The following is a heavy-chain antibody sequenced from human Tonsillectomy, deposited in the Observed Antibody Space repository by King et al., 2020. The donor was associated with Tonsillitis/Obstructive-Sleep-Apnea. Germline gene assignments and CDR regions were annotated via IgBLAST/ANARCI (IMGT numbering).Heavy chain of an antibody. J-gene: IGHJ4*02. CDR1: GGSISSYY. V-gene: IGHV4-59*01. Sequence: VQLQESGPGLVKPSETLSLTCTVSGGSISSYYWSWIRQPPGKGLEWIGYIYYSGSTNYNPSLKSRVTISVDTSKNQFSLKLSSVTAADTAVYYCARGIRGFGLIINYYFDYWGQGTLVTVSS. CDR3: ARGIRGFGLIINYYFDY. CDR2: IYYSGST. D-gene: IGHD3-3*01.